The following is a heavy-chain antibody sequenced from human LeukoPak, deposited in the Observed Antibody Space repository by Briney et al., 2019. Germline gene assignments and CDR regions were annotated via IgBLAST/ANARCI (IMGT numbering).Heavy chain of an antibody. V-gene: IGHV3-30*18. CDR1: GFTFSSYW. CDR3: AKDYGTSSSDY. CDR2: ISYDGSNK. J-gene: IGHJ4*02. Sequence: PGGSLRLSCAASGFTFSSYWMSWVRQAPGKGLEWVAVISYDGSNKYYADSVKGRFTISRDNSKNTLYLQMNSLRAEDTAVYYCAKDYGTSSSDYWGQGTLVTVSS. D-gene: IGHD6-6*01.